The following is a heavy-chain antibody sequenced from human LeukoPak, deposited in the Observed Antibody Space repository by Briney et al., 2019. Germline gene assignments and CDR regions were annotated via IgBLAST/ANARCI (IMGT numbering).Heavy chain of an antibody. V-gene: IGHV4-34*01. J-gene: IGHJ4*02. CDR1: GGSFSGYY. CDR2: INHSGST. D-gene: IGHD6-19*01. CDR3: TRSSGWWSLDY. Sequence: SETLSLTCAVYGGSFSGYYWSWIRQPPGKGLEWIGEINHSGSTNYNPSLKSRVTISVDTSKNQFSLKLSSVTAADTATYYCTRSSGWWSLDYWGQGALVTVSS.